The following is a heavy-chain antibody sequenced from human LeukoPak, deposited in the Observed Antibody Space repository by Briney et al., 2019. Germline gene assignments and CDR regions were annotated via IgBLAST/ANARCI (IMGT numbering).Heavy chain of an antibody. Sequence: SETLSLTCTVSGGSISGGSYYWAWIRQPPGKGLEWIGNIYYGGTTNYNPSLKSRVTISVDKSKNQFSLKLSSVTAADTAVYYCASRGIAVAGYWGQGTLVIVSS. CDR2: IYYGGTT. CDR1: GGSISGGSYY. V-gene: IGHV4-39*07. D-gene: IGHD6-19*01. CDR3: ASRGIAVAGY. J-gene: IGHJ4*02.